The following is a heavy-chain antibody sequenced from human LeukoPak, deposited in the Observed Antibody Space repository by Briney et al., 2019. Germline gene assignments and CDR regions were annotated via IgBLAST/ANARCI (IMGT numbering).Heavy chain of an antibody. CDR3: ARDRASIMITFGGVEFDY. J-gene: IGHJ4*02. CDR2: IYTSGST. V-gene: IGHV4-4*07. D-gene: IGHD3-16*01. CDR1: GGSISSYY. Sequence: PSETLSLTCTVSGGSISSYYWSWIRQPAGKGLEWIGRIYTSGSTNYNPSLKSRVTMSVDTSKNQFSLKLSSVTAADTAVYYCARDRASIMITFGGVEFDYWGQGTLVTVSS.